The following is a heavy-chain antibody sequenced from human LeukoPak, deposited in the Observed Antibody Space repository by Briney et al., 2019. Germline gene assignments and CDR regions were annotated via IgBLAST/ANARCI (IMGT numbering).Heavy chain of an antibody. CDR1: GFTFSTYG. J-gene: IGHJ4*02. CDR3: ARGWWFDY. Sequence: GGSLRLSCEGSGFTFSTYGMSWVRQAPGKGLEWVSAISGSGSSTYYADSVKGRFTISRDNDKNTLYLQMNSLRAEDTAVYYCARGWWFDYWGQGTLVAVSS. CDR2: ISGSGSST. D-gene: IGHD2-15*01. V-gene: IGHV3-23*01.